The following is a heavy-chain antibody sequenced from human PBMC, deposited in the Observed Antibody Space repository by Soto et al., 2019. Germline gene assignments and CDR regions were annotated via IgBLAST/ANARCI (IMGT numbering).Heavy chain of an antibody. D-gene: IGHD3-3*02. CDR3: ARVSVLSSNWFDP. V-gene: IGHV1-69*13. CDR1: GGTFSSYA. CDR2: IIPIFGTA. Sequence: ASVKVSCKASGGTFSSYAISWVRQAPGQGLEWMGGIIPIFGTANYAQKFQGRVTITADESTSTAYVELSSLRSEDTAVYYCARVSVLSSNWFDPWGQGTLVTVSS. J-gene: IGHJ5*02.